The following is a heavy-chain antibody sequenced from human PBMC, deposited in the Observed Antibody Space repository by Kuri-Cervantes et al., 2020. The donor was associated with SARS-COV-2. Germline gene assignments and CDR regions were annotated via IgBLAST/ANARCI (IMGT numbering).Heavy chain of an antibody. Sequence: ASVKVSCKASGYTFTSYYMHWVRQAPGQGLEWMGIINPSGGSTSYAQKFQGRDTMTRDTSTSTVYMELSSLRFEDTAVYYCAREAGYYDMLLTPSYYYYYYGMDVWGQGTTVTVSS. V-gene: IGHV1-46*01. CDR2: INPSGGST. J-gene: IGHJ6*02. CDR3: AREAGYYDMLLTPSYYYYYYGMDV. CDR1: GYTFTSYY. D-gene: IGHD3-9*01.